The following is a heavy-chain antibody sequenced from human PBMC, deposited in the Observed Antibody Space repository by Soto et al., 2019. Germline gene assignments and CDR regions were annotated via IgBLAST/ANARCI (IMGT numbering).Heavy chain of an antibody. V-gene: IGHV1-2*02. D-gene: IGHD3-22*01. CDR2: INPNSGGT. CDR1: GYTFTGYY. Sequence: ASVKVSCKASGYTFTGYYMHWVRQAPGQGLEWMGWINPNSGGTNYAQKFQGRVTMTRDTSTSTVYMELSSLRSEDTAVYYCAKNYYDSGGYSSYFDYWGQGTLVTVSS. J-gene: IGHJ4*02. CDR3: AKNYYDSGGYSSYFDY.